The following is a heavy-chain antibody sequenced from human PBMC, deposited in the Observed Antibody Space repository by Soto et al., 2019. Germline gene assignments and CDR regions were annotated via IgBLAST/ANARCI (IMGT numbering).Heavy chain of an antibody. D-gene: IGHD2-21*01. Sequence: EVQLLESGGGLVQPGGSLRLSCAASGFTFSSYAMSWVRQAPGKGLEWVSAISGSGGSTYYADSVKGRFTISRDNSKNTLYLQMNSLRAGDTAVYYCARGRIYGLHGGYNWFYPWGQGTLVTVSS. J-gene: IGHJ5*02. CDR1: GFTFSSYA. V-gene: IGHV3-23*01. CDR3: ARGRIYGLHGGYNWFYP. CDR2: ISGSGGST.